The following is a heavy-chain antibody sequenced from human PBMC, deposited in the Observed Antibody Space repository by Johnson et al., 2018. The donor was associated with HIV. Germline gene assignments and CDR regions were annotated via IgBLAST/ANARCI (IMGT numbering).Heavy chain of an antibody. CDR3: AKDYQNSTSRWYNDAFDI. D-gene: IGHD6-13*01. J-gene: IGHJ3*02. CDR2: ISGSGGST. V-gene: IGHV3-23*04. Sequence: QLVESGGGLVQPGGSLRLSCAASGFTFSTYAMSWVRQAPGKGLEWVSSISGSGGSTYYADSVRGRFTISRDNSKNTLYLQMNSLRAEDTAVYYCAKDYQNSTSRWYNDAFDIWGQGTMVTVSS. CDR1: GFTFSTYA.